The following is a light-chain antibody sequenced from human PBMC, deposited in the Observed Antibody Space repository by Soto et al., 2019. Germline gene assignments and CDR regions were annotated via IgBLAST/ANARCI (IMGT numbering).Light chain of an antibody. J-gene: IGKJ5*01. CDR2: DAS. CDR3: QQRSNWPSIT. CDR1: QAISSNY. Sequence: EIVLTQSPGTLSLSPGERATLSCRASQAISSNYLAWYQQKPGQAPRLLIYDASTRATGIPARFSGSGSGTDFTLTISSLEPEDSAVYYCQQRSNWPSITFGQGTRLEIK. V-gene: IGKV3-11*01.